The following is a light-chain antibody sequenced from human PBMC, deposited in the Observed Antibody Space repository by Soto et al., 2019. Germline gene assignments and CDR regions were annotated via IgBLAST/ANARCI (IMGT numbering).Light chain of an antibody. V-gene: IGKV3-15*01. CDR2: GAS. Sequence: IVMTQSPATLSVSPGERVTLSCRASQSVRTNLAWYQQKPGQAPRLLIYGASTRATGLPARFSGSGSGTDFTLTISSLQSEDFAVYYCQQYNTWPPITFGRGTRLAI. CDR1: QSVRTN. CDR3: QQYNTWPPIT. J-gene: IGKJ5*01.